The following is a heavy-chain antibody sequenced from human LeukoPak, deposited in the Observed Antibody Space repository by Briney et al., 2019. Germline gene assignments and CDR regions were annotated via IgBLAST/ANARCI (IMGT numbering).Heavy chain of an antibody. CDR2: IQYDGHDY. V-gene: IGHV3-30*02. CDR1: GFTFSSYW. D-gene: IGHD4-11*01. CDR3: AREMTTPDDAFDI. J-gene: IGHJ3*02. Sequence: GGSLRLSCAASGFTFSSYWMNWVRQAPGKGLDWVAFIQYDGHDYYYADSVRGRFTISRDNSNNILSLQMNSLRAEDTAVYYCAREMTTPDDAFDIWGQGTMVTVSS.